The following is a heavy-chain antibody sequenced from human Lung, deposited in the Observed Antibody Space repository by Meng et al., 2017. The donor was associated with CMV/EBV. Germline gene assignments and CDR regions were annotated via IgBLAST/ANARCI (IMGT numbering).Heavy chain of an antibody. CDR2: VNPISDDT. CDR3: AKSSDNGWSS. Sequence: VQLVQSGAEVKRPGDSVKISCQASGYSFSGFYLTWARQAPGHGLEWLGRVNPISDDTHLAQKFEGRITVTRGATINTAFMELTRLRPDDTAVYYCAKSSDNGWSSWGPGTLVTVSS. CDR1: GYSFSGFY. D-gene: IGHD6-19*01. J-gene: IGHJ4*01. V-gene: IGHV1-2*06.